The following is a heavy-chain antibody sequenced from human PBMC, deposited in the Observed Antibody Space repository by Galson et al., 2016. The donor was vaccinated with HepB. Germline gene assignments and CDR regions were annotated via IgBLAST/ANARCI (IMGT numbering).Heavy chain of an antibody. CDR3: ARGRGYDAFNI. D-gene: IGHD3-10*01. CDR2: MYTTGST. Sequence: TLSLTCAVSGGSISSGGYSWSWIRQPPGKGLQWIGYMYTTGSTYYNPSLKSRVTISIDRSDNHFSLRLSSVTAADTAVYYCARGRGYDAFNIWGHGTLVTVSS. J-gene: IGHJ3*02. V-gene: IGHV4-30-2*01. CDR1: GGSISSGGYS.